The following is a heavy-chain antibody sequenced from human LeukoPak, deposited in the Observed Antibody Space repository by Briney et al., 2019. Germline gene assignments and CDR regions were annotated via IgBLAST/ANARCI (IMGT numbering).Heavy chain of an antibody. CDR3: ARAEDGYSGSYYDY. CDR2: IYYSGST. CDR1: GGSISSYY. Sequence: SETLSLTCTVSGGSISSYYWSWIRQPPGKGLEWIGYIYYSGSTNYNPSLKSRVTISVDTSKNQFSLKLSSVTAADTAVYYCARAEDGYSGSYYDYWGQGTLVTVSS. J-gene: IGHJ4*02. V-gene: IGHV4-59*01. D-gene: IGHD1-26*01.